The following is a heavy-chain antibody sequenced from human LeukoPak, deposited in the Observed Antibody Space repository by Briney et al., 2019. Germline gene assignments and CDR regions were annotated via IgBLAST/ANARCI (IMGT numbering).Heavy chain of an antibody. J-gene: IGHJ4*02. CDR3: ARQYCSSTSCYLAVSLDY. CDR2: IIPILGIA. CDR1: GSTFSSYA. Sequence: ASVKVSCKASGSTFSSYAISWVRQAPGQGLEWMGRIIPILGIANYAQKFQGRVTITADKSTSTAYMELSSLRSEDTAVYYCARQYCSSTSCYLAVSLDYWGQGTLVTVSS. V-gene: IGHV1-69*04. D-gene: IGHD2-2*01.